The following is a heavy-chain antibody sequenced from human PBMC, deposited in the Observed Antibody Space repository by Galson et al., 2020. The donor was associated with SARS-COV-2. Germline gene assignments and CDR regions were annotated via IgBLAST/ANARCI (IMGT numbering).Heavy chain of an antibody. V-gene: IGHV1-24*01. Sequence: GESLKISCKVSGYTLTELSMHWVRQAPGKGLEWMGGFDPEDGETIYAQKFQGRVTMTEDTSTDTAYMELSSLRSEDTAVYYCATDFAIVGATPPFNWGQGILVTVSS. CDR2: FDPEDGET. D-gene: IGHD1-26*01. CDR1: GYTLTELS. J-gene: IGHJ4*02. CDR3: ATDFAIVGATPPFN.